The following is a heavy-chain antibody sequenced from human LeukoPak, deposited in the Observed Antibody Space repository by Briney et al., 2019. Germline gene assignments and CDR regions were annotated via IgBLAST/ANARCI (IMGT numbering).Heavy chain of an antibody. CDR3: AKDFWSGYYPNY. J-gene: IGHJ4*02. D-gene: IGHD3-3*01. V-gene: IGHV3-23*01. CDR2: SGSGGST. Sequence: GGSLRLSCAASGFTFSNYGMHWVRQAPGKGLEWVSGSGSGGSTHYADSVKGRFTISRDNSKNTLYLQMNSLRAEDTAVYYCAKDFWSGYYPNYWGQGTLVTVSS. CDR1: GFTFSNYG.